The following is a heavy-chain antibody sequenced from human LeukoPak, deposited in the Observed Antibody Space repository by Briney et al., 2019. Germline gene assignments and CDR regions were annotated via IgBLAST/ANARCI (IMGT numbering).Heavy chain of an antibody. Sequence: PGGSLRLSCAASGITVSSNYMNWVRQAPGKGLECFSVIYSGGSTYYADSVKRRFTISRDNSKNPVYLQMTSVTAEDTAVYYCARDLAHSQSFDIWGRGTMVTVSS. CDR2: IYSGGST. J-gene: IGHJ3*02. CDR3: ARDLAHSQSFDI. V-gene: IGHV3-53*01. CDR1: GITVSSNY. D-gene: IGHD3-16*01.